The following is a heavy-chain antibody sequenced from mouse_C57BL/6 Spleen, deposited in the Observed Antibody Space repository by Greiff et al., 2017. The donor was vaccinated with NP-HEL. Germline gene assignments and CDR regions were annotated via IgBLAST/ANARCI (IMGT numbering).Heavy chain of an antibody. CDR2: INPNNGGT. CDR1: GYTFTDYN. V-gene: IGHV1-18*01. D-gene: IGHD2-1*01. J-gene: IGHJ4*01. Sequence: EVQLQQSGPELVKPGASVKIPCKASGYTFTDYNMDWVKQSHGKSLEWIGDINPNNGGTIYNQKFKGKATLTVDKSSSTAYMELRSLTSEDTAVYYCARKVALYYGNLGAMDYWGQGTSVTVSS. CDR3: ARKVALYYGNLGAMDY.